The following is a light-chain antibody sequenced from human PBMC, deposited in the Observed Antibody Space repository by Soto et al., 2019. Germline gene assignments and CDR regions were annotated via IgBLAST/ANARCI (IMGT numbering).Light chain of an antibody. CDR2: GAS. Sequence: EIVMTQSPATLSVSPGERATLSCRASQSVSSNLAWYQQKPGQAPRLLFYGASTRATGLPARFSGSGSGTDFTLTISSLQSEDFAVYYCQQSNKWPYTFGQGTNLEIK. CDR3: QQSNKWPYT. V-gene: IGKV3-15*01. CDR1: QSVSSN. J-gene: IGKJ2*01.